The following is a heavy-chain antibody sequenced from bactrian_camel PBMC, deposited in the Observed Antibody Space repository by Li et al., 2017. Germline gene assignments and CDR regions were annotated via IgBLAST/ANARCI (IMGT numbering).Heavy chain of an antibody. CDR3: AADSRPRSTETMLQTRQYNY. Sequence: HVQLVESGGGSVQAGGSLRLSCAASGYTYGYYCMAWFRQAPGKEREGVAGIDSDGSTTYADSVKGRFTISQDNAKRTLYLQMNNLKPEDTATYVCAADSRPRSTETMLQTRQYNYWGQGTQVTVS. J-gene: IGHJ4*01. D-gene: IGHD4*01. CDR2: IDSDGST. V-gene: IGHV3S55*01. CDR1: GYTYGYYC.